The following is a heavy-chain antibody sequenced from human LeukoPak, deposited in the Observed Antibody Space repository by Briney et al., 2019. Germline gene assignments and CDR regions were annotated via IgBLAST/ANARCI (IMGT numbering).Heavy chain of an antibody. V-gene: IGHV1-2*02. CDR1: GYTFTGYY. J-gene: IGHJ5*02. D-gene: IGHD3-3*01. CDR2: INPNSGGT. Sequence: ASVKVSCKASGYTFTGYYMHWVRQAPGQGLEWMGWINPNSGGTNYAQKFQGRVTMTRDTSISTAYMELSRLRSDDTAVYYCARDGLSDFWSGQINWFNPWGQGTLVTVSS. CDR3: ARDGLSDFWSGQINWFNP.